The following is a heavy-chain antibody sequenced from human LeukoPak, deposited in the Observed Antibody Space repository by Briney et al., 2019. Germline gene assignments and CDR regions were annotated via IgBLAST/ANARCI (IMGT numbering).Heavy chain of an antibody. J-gene: IGHJ3*02. Sequence: GGSLRLSCAASGFTFSSYWKSWVRQAPGKGLEWVANIKQDGSEKYYVDSVKGRFTISRDNAKNSLYLQMNSLRAEDTAVYYCARDVDTAMPTGDAFDIWGQGTMVTVSS. CDR3: ARDVDTAMPTGDAFDI. CDR2: IKQDGSEK. CDR1: GFTFSSYW. D-gene: IGHD5-18*01. V-gene: IGHV3-7*01.